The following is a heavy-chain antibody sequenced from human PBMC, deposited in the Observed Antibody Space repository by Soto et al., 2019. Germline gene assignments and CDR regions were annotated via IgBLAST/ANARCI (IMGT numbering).Heavy chain of an antibody. Sequence: SVKVSCKASGYTFTSYGISWVRQAPGQGLEWMGGMIPIFGKANYAQKFQGRVTITRNTSTSTAYMELSSLRSEDTAVYYCARGRRLYSSSWYLPDYWGQGTLVTVSS. CDR1: GYTFTSYG. D-gene: IGHD6-13*01. J-gene: IGHJ4*02. CDR3: ARGRRLYSSSWYLPDY. CDR2: MIPIFGKA. V-gene: IGHV1-69*05.